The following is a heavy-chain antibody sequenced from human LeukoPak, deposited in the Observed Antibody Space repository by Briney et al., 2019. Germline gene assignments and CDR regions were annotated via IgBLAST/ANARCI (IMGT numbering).Heavy chain of an antibody. Sequence: PGESLKISCKGSGYSFTSYWIGWVRQMPGKGLEWMGIIYPGDSDTRYSPSLQGQVTISADKSISTAYLQWSSLKASDTAMYYCARHDSRASIAAAGIYYWGQGTLVTVSS. D-gene: IGHD6-13*01. V-gene: IGHV5-51*01. CDR3: ARHDSRASIAAAGIYY. J-gene: IGHJ4*02. CDR2: IYPGDSDT. CDR1: GYSFTSYW.